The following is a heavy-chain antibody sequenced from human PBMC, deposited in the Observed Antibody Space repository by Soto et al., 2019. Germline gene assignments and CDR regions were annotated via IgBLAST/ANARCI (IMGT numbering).Heavy chain of an antibody. Sequence: VGPLRLSCAVSGFPFSSYAMSCVRKAPGKGLEWVSAIRGSGGSTDYADSVKGRVTISRENAKNTLDLQMNSLRAEDTALSYCAKCYDYVRGSYNYYGMDVWGQGTTVTVSS. CDR2: IRGSGGST. J-gene: IGHJ6*02. CDR1: GFPFSSYA. CDR3: AKCYDYVRGSYNYYGMDV. V-gene: IGHV3-23*01. D-gene: IGHD3-16*01.